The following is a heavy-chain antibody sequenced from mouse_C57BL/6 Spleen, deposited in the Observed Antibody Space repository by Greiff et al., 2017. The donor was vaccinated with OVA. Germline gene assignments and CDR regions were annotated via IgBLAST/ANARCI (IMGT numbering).Heavy chain of an antibody. V-gene: IGHV14-3*01. J-gene: IGHJ1*03. D-gene: IGHD2-4*01. CDR1: GFNIKNTY. CDR3: ARNYDYDYWYFDV. Sequence: VQLKESVAELVRPGASVKLSCTASGFNIKNTYMHWVKQRPEQGLEWIGRIDPANGNTKYAPKFQGKATITADTSSNTAYLQLSSLTSEDTAIYYCARNYDYDYWYFDVWGTGTTVTVSS. CDR2: IDPANGNT.